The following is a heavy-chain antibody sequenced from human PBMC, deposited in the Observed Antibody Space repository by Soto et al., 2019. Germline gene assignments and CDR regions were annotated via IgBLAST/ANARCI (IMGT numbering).Heavy chain of an antibody. CDR2: IYSGGST. CDR3: ARVTYYYDSSGSWAYDAFDI. Sequence: GSLRLSCAASGFTVSRTYMSWVRQAPGKGMEGDSLIYSGGSTYYADSAKGRFTISRDNSKNTLYLQMNSLRAEDTAVYYCARVTYYYDSSGSWAYDAFDIWGQGTMVTVSS. D-gene: IGHD3-22*01. CDR1: GFTVSRTY. J-gene: IGHJ3*02. V-gene: IGHV3-66*01.